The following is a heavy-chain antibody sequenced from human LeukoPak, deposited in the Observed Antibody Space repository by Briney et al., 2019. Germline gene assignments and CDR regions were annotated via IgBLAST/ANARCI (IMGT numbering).Heavy chain of an antibody. D-gene: IGHD3-10*01. V-gene: IGHV4-59*01. CDR2: IYYSGST. J-gene: IGHJ5*02. CDR1: GGSISSYY. Sequence: SETLSLTCTVSGGSISSYYWSWIRQPPRKGLEWIGYIYYSGSTNYNPPLKNRLTITVDKSNNQLSLKLISLTAAAAAAYYCGSTNYNPSLKSRVTISVDTSKNQFSLKLSSVTAADTAVYYCAGMTQLRYFDPSGFDPWGQGTLVTVSS. CDR3: GSTNYNPSLKSRVTISVDTSKNQFSLKLSSVTAADTAVYYCAGMTQLRYFDPSGFDP.